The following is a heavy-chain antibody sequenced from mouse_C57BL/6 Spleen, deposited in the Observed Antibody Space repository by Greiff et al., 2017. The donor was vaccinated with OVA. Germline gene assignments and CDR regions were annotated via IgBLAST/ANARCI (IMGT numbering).Heavy chain of an antibody. CDR2: IDPETGGT. CDR1: GYTFTDYE. D-gene: IGHD1-1*01. Sequence: VQLQQSGAELVRPGASVTLSCKASGYTFTDYEMHWVKQTPVHGLEWIGAIDPETGGTAYNQKFKGKAILTADKSSSTAYMELRSLTSEDSAVYYGTREGCGSSYEFAYWGQGTLVTVSA. V-gene: IGHV1-15*01. CDR3: TREGCGSSYEFAY. J-gene: IGHJ3*01.